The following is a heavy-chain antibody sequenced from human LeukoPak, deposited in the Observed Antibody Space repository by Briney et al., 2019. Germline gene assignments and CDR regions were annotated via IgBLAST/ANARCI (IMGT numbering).Heavy chain of an antibody. CDR3: SKRGLVDDYYYYMDV. V-gene: IGHV3-43D*03. CDR2: ITWDGGST. Sequence: GGSLRLSCTASGFPFDDYATHWVRQAPGKGLEWVSLITWDGGSTYSADSVKGRFTISRDNSKNSLYLQMSSLGTEGTALYDCSKRGLVDDYYYYMDVWGKGTTVTVSS. D-gene: IGHD2-8*01. J-gene: IGHJ6*03. CDR1: GFPFDDYA.